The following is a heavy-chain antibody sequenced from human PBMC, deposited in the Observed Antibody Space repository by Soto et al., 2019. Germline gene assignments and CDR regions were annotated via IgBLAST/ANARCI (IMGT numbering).Heavy chain of an antibody. Sequence: QVQLQESGPGLVKPSETLSLTCSVSGGSTRSYYWSWIRQPPGKGLEWIGYIYYSGSTNHNPSLKSRVSISVDTSKNQFSLKLSSVTAADTAVYYCARTLAAAGTRTVDIWGQGTLVTVSS. CDR3: ARTLAAAGTRTVDI. D-gene: IGHD6-13*01. J-gene: IGHJ3*02. CDR1: GGSTRSYY. V-gene: IGHV4-59*01. CDR2: IYYSGST.